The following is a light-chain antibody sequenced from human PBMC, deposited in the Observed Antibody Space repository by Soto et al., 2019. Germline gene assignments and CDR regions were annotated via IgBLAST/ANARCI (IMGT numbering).Light chain of an antibody. CDR2: EVV. CDR3: SSYTTRNTLGYV. V-gene: IGLV2-14*03. Sequence: QSVLTQPASVSGSPGQSITISYTGSSSDVGGYGYVSWYQQHPGKAPRLLIYEVVNRPSGVSNRFTGSKSDNTASLTISGLQAEDEADYYCSSYTTRNTLGYVFGSGTKLTVL. CDR1: SSDVGGYGY. J-gene: IGLJ1*01.